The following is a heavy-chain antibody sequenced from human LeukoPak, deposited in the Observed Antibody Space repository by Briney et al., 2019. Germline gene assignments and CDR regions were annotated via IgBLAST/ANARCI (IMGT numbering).Heavy chain of an antibody. CDR3: AREVVSSPSYFDS. V-gene: IGHV3-53*01. Sequence: HPGGSLRLSCAASGFTVSSSYMYWVRQAPGKGLEWVSFFYGGDSTYYAESVRGRFTISRDNSKNTLYLLMNSLIPEDTAVYYCAREVVSSPSYFDSWGQGTLVTVSS. J-gene: IGHJ4*02. CDR1: GFTVSSSY. CDR2: FYGGDST. D-gene: IGHD2-15*01.